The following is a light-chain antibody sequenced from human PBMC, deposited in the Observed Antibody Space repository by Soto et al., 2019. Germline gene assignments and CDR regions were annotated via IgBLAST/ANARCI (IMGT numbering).Light chain of an antibody. CDR3: QQYHTSPVT. CDR2: GAS. V-gene: IGKV3-20*01. CDR1: QSVGSNY. J-gene: IGKJ1*01. Sequence: EVVLTQSPGTLSLSPGEGATLSCRASQSVGSNYLAWFQQKLGRAPRLLIYGASSRATGIPDRFSGSGSGTDFTLTISRLEPEDFAVYYCQQYHTSPVTFGQGTKVDIK.